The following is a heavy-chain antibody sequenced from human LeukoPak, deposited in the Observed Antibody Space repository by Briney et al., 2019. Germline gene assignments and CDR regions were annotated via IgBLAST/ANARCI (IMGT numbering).Heavy chain of an antibody. Sequence: SETLSLTCTVSGGSMNSYYWTWIRQPPGKGLEWIGSIYYTGITTYNLSLQSRVTLSVDTSKIQFSLRLTSVTAADTAVYYCAGSPEYCSGGNCYRFDHWGQGTLVTVSS. CDR1: GGSMNSYY. CDR2: IYYTGIT. D-gene: IGHD2-15*01. J-gene: IGHJ4*02. CDR3: AGSPEYCSGGNCYRFDH. V-gene: IGHV4-59*08.